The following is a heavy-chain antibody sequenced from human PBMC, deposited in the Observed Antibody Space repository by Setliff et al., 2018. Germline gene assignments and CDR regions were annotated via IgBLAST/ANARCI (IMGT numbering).Heavy chain of an antibody. CDR3: SRGPSKVQFDT. Sequence: PSETLSLTCTVPGGYIARSYFYWGWIRQSPGKGLEWIGTMYYSGKTFYMPSPQSRVTISADTSTNQLSLKLSSVTAADTAVYYCSRGPSKVQFDTWGRGIPVTVSS. CDR2: MYYSGKT. D-gene: IGHD4-4*01. J-gene: IGHJ5*02. V-gene: IGHV4-39*01. CDR1: GGYIARSYFY.